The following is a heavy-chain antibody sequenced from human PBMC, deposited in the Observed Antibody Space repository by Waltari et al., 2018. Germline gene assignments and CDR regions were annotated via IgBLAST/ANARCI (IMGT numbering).Heavy chain of an antibody. CDR3: ARSSLLHYKVATIAPFHYYYGMDV. D-gene: IGHD5-12*01. Sequence: EVQLVESGGGLVKPGGSLRLSCAASGFTFSSYSMNWVRQAPGKGLEWVSSISSSRSYIHYADSVKGRFTISRDNAKNSLYLQMNSLRAEDTAVYYCARSSLLHYKVATIAPFHYYYGMDVWGQGTTVTVSS. J-gene: IGHJ6*02. CDR2: ISSSRSYI. V-gene: IGHV3-21*01. CDR1: GFTFSSYS.